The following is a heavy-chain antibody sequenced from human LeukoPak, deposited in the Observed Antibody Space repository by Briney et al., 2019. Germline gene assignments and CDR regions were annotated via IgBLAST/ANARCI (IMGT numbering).Heavy chain of an antibody. CDR3: ATQGSDGVDY. CDR1: GGTFSSYA. CDR2: IIPIFGTA. Sequence: SVKVSCKASGGTFSSYAISWVRQAPGQGLEWMGGIIPIFGTANYAQKFQGRVTITADESTSTAYMELSSLRSEDTAVYYGATQGSDGVDYWGQGTLVTVSS. V-gene: IGHV1-69*13. D-gene: IGHD1-26*01. J-gene: IGHJ4*02.